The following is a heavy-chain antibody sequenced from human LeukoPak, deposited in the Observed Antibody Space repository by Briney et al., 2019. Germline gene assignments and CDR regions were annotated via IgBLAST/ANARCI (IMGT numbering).Heavy chain of an antibody. D-gene: IGHD3-22*01. CDR3: ARHDSSGYYLVDY. CDR1: GGSISSSSYY. CDR2: IYYSGST. V-gene: IGHV4-39*01. Sequence: PSETLSLTCTVSGGSISSSSYYWGWIRQPPGKGLEWIGSIYYSGSTYYNPSLKSRVTMSVDTSKNQFSLKLSSVTAADTAVYYCARHDSSGYYLVDYWGQGTLVTVSS. J-gene: IGHJ4*02.